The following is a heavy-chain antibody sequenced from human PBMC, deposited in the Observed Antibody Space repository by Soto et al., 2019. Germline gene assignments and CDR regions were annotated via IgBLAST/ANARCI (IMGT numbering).Heavy chain of an antibody. CDR3: ARHHYFDSSGYYYEYFQH. CDR2: IYYSGTT. CDR1: GGSISSTTNY. Sequence: QLQLQESGPGLVKPSETLSLTCTVSGGSISSTTNYWGWIRHLPGQGLEWIGSIYYSGTTYYNPSLKSRVTISVDTSKNQFSLKLSSVTAADTAVYYCARHHYFDSSGYYYEYFQHWGQGTLVTVSS. J-gene: IGHJ1*01. V-gene: IGHV4-39*01. D-gene: IGHD3-22*01.